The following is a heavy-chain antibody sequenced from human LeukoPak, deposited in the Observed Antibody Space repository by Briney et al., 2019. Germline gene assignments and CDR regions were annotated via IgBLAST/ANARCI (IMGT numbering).Heavy chain of an antibody. J-gene: IGHJ4*02. CDR3: ARDSSGWNDY. D-gene: IGHD6-19*01. CDR2: IYSDGNT. V-gene: IGHV3-66*01. CDR1: GFTFSSYG. Sequence: GGSLRLSCAASGFTFSSYGMSWVRQAPGKGLEWVSVIYSDGNTYYADSVKGRFTISRDNSKNTLYLQMNNLRAEDTAVYYCARDSSGWNDYWGQGTLVTVSS.